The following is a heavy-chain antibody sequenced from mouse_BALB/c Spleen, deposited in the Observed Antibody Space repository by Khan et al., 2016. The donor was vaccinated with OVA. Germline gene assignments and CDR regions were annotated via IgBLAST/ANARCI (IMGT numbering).Heavy chain of an antibody. CDR3: ESDGFHYNDAMDY. V-gene: IGHV3-2*02. Sequence: EVQLQESGPGLVKPSQSLSLTCTVTGYSITSDYAWNWLRQFPGNKLEWMAYISSSGSTNYTPALKRRISITRDTSKNQFFLQLNSVTTEDTGTYNCESDGFHYNDAMDYWGQGTSVTVSS. J-gene: IGHJ4*01. CDR2: ISSSGST. CDR1: GYSITSDYA. D-gene: IGHD2-3*01.